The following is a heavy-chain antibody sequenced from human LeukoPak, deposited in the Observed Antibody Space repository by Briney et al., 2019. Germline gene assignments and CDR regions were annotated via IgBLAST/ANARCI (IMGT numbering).Heavy chain of an antibody. CDR1: GFTFNNYG. J-gene: IGHJ4*02. Sequence: GGSLRLSCAASGFTFNNYGMHWVRQAPGKGLDWVGRIRSKTDGGTADHAASVRGRFTISRDDSKNMLYLQMNSLKTEDTAVYYCSTWTDLYDYWGQGTLVTVSS. CDR2: IRSKTDGGTA. D-gene: IGHD3/OR15-3a*01. V-gene: IGHV3-15*01. CDR3: STWTDLYDY.